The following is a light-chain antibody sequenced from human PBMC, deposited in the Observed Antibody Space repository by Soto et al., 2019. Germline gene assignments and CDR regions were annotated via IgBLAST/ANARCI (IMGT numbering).Light chain of an antibody. CDR3: QAWDSSTVV. V-gene: IGLV3-1*01. J-gene: IGLJ2*01. Sequence: SYELTQPPSVSVSPGQTASITCSGDKLGDKYGCWYQQKPGQSPVLVIYKDSKRPSGIPERFSGSNSGNTATLTISGTHAMDEADYYCQAWDSSTVVFGGGTKLTVL. CDR2: KDS. CDR1: KLGDKY.